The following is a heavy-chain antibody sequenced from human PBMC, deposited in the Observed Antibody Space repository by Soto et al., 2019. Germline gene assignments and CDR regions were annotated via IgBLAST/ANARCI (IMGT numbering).Heavy chain of an antibody. V-gene: IGHV3-66*01. J-gene: IGHJ4*02. CDR3: ARDGSGH. CDR2: IYTGGGT. Sequence: EVQLVESGGGLVQPGGSLRLSCAASGLTVSTNPLSWVRQAPGKGLEWVSVIYTGGGTHYADSVKGRFTISTDNSKNTVNLQMNSLRPKDTALYYCARDGSGHWGQGTLVTASS. CDR1: GLTVSTNP.